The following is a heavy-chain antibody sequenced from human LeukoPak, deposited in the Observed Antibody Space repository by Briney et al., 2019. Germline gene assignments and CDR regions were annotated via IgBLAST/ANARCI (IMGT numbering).Heavy chain of an antibody. J-gene: IGHJ3*02. CDR3: ARGALGYGADLFDI. Sequence: ASVKVSFKTSGYTFTVYYIYWVRQAPGQGLEWMGWIIPNTGGRGYAQKFQGRVTMTRDTSISAAYMELSSLRSDDTAVYYCARGALGYGADLFDIWGQGTMVTVSS. CDR2: IIPNTGGR. CDR1: GYTFTVYY. D-gene: IGHD4-17*01. V-gene: IGHV1-2*02.